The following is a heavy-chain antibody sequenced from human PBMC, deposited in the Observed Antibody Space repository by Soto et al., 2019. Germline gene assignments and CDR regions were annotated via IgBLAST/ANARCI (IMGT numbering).Heavy chain of an antibody. J-gene: IGHJ4*02. V-gene: IGHV3-48*01. CDR2: ISSVSGGTV. Sequence: PGGSLRLSCAAFGVTFSTYGMNWVRQAPGKGLEWVSYISSVSGGTVYYADSVKGRFTISRDNAKNSLYLQMNSLRAEDTALHYCAKPASMTTRDGFAHWGQETLVTVSS. D-gene: IGHD4-17*01. CDR3: AKPASMTTRDGFAH. CDR1: GVTFSTYG.